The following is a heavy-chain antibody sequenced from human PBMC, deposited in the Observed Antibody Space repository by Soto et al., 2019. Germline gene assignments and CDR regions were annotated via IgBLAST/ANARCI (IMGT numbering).Heavy chain of an antibody. CDR1: GGTFSSYT. CDR3: ARSRGYSYGPFDY. V-gene: IGHV1-69*02. Sequence: QVQLVQSGAEVKKPGSSVKVSCKASGGTFSSYTISWVRQAPGQGLEWMGRIIPILGIANYAQKFQGRVTITADKSTSTAYMELSSLRSEDTAVYYCARSRGYSYGPFDYGGQGTLVTVSS. D-gene: IGHD5-18*01. CDR2: IIPILGIA. J-gene: IGHJ4*02.